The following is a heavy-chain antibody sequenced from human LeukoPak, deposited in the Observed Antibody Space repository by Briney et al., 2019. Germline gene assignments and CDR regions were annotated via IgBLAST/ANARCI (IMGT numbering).Heavy chain of an antibody. CDR2: IYTSGST. CDR1: GGSISSGSYY. CDR3: AREVVPAAMTYYYYYYMDV. D-gene: IGHD2-2*01. V-gene: IGHV4-61*02. J-gene: IGHJ6*03. Sequence: SQTLSLTCTVSGGSISSGSYYWSWIRQPAGKGLEWIGRIYTSGSTNYNPSLKSRVTISVDTSKNQFSLKLSSVTAADTAVYYCAREVVPAAMTYYYYYYMDVWGKGTTATVSS.